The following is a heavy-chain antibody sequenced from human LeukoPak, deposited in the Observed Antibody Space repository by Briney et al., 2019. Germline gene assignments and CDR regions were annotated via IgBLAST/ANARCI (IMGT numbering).Heavy chain of an antibody. CDR1: GGSISSYY. CDR3: ARLVVVPAALSWFDP. D-gene: IGHD2-2*01. CDR2: IYYSGST. V-gene: IGHV4-59*01. J-gene: IGHJ5*02. Sequence: SETLSLTCTVSGGSISSYYWSWIRQPPGKGLEWIGYIYYSGSTNYNPSLKSRATISVDTSKNQFSLKLSSVTAADTAVYYCARLVVVPAALSWFDPWGQGTLVTVSS.